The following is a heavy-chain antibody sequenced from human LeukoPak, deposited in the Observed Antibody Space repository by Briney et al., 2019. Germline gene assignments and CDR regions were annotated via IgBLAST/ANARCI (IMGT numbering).Heavy chain of an antibody. CDR3: AKARAAMVTDY. CDR1: GFTFYIYA. CDR2: ISGSGDST. D-gene: IGHD5-18*01. V-gene: IGHV3-23*01. J-gene: IGHJ4*02. Sequence: GGSLRLSCAASGFTFYIYAMNWVRQAPGKGLEWVSVISGSGDSTYYADSVKGRFTISRDNSKNTLYLQMNSLRAEDTAVYYCAKARAAMVTDYWGQGTLVTVSS.